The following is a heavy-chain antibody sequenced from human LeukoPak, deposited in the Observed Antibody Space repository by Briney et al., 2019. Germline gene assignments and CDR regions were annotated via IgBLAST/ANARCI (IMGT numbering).Heavy chain of an antibody. CDR3: AKDLNMSPPYYDFWSGPNWVDP. CDR1: GFTFSSYS. Sequence: GGSLRLSCAASGFTFSSYSMSWVRQAPGKGLEWVSAISGSGGSTYYADSVKGRFTISRDNSKNTLYLQMNSLRAEDTAVYYCAKDLNMSPPYYDFWSGPNWVDPWGQGTLVTVSS. D-gene: IGHD3-3*01. CDR2: ISGSGGST. V-gene: IGHV3-23*01. J-gene: IGHJ5*02.